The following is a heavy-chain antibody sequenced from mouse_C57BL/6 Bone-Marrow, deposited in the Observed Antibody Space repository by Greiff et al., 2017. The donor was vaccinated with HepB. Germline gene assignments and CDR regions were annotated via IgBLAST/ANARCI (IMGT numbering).Heavy chain of an antibody. CDR2: IYPRSGNT. V-gene: IGHV1-81*01. D-gene: IGHD3-2*02. J-gene: IGHJ2*01. Sequence: QVQLQQSGAELARPGASVKLSCKASGYTFTSYGISWVKQRTGQGLEWIGEIYPRSGNTYYNEKFKGKATLTADKSSSTAYMELRSLTSEDSAVYFCARRGRQLRLYYFDYWGQGTTLTGSS. CDR1: GYTFTSYG. CDR3: ARRGRQLRLYYFDY.